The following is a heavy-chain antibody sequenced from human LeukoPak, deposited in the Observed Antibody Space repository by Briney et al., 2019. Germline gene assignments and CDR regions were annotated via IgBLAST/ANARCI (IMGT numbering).Heavy chain of an antibody. CDR2: IYSGGST. D-gene: IGHD1-26*01. J-gene: IGHJ4*02. Sequence: GGSPRLSCAASGFTVSSNYMSWVRQAPGKGLEWVSVIYSGGSTYYADSVKGRFTISRDNSKNTLYLQMNSLRAGDTAVYYCAKAMGATLFDYWGQGTLVTVSS. V-gene: IGHV3-53*01. CDR1: GFTVSSNY. CDR3: AKAMGATLFDY.